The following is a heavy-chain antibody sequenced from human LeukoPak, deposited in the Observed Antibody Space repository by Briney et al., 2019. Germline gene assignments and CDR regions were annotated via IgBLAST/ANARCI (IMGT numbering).Heavy chain of an antibody. D-gene: IGHD4-11*01. CDR2: IYYSGTT. CDR3: VRESYSRYFDY. V-gene: IGHV4-59*01. J-gene: IGHJ4*02. Sequence: PSETLSLTCTVSGDSISSYYCDWIRQPPGKGLEWIGYIYYSGTTNYNPSLKSRVTISVDTSKNQFSQKLSSVTAADTAVYYCVRESYSRYFDYWGQGSLVTVSS. CDR1: GDSISSYY.